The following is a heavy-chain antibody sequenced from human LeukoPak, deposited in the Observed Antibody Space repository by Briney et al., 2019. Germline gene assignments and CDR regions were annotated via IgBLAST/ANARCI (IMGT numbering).Heavy chain of an antibody. D-gene: IGHD3-22*01. CDR1: GGSISDYF. CDR2: VFYNGST. CDR3: ARDLNYDSSGYENYYYMDV. J-gene: IGHJ6*03. V-gene: IGHV4-59*12. Sequence: PSETLSLTCTVSGGSISDYFWSWIRQPPGKGLEWVGYVFYNGSTNYNPSLKSRVTISVDTSKNQFSLKLSSVTAADTAVYYCARDLNYDSSGYENYYYMDVWGKGTTVTVSS.